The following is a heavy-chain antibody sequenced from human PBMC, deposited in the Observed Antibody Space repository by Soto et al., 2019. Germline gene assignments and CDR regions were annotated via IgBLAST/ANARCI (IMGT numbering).Heavy chain of an antibody. Sequence: GGSLRLSCAASGFTVSSNYMSWVRQAPGKGLEWVSVIYSGGSTYYADSVKGRFTISRDNSKNTLYLQMNSLRAEDTAVYYCARGKLGYCSGGSCANRGSDYWGQGTLVTVSS. J-gene: IGHJ4*02. D-gene: IGHD2-15*01. CDR2: IYSGGST. V-gene: IGHV3-53*01. CDR1: GFTVSSNY. CDR3: ARGKLGYCSGGSCANRGSDY.